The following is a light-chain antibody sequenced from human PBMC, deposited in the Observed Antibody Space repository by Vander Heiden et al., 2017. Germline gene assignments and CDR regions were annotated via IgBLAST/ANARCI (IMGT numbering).Light chain of an antibody. V-gene: IGKV2-30*02. CDR3: MQSIQWPHT. Sequence: DIVVAQSPVSLPVTLGQPASISCTCSQRLEHSNGNTHLDWFQRRPGQSPRRLIYGVSNRDPGVPDRFSGSGSGTDFTLKISRVEAEDVGVYYCMQSIQWPHTFGQGTRLEIK. CDR2: GVS. CDR1: QRLEHSNGNTH. J-gene: IGKJ2*01.